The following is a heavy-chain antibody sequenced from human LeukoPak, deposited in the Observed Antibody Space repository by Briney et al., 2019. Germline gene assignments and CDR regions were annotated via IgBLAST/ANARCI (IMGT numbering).Heavy chain of an antibody. CDR1: GGSISSYY. CDR3: ASLFGITFGGVIVPDY. V-gene: IGHV4-4*07. Sequence: SETLSLTCTVSGGSISSYYWSWIRQPAGKGLEWIGRIYTSGSTNYNPSLKSRVTISVDKSKNQFSLKLSSVTAADTAVYYCASLFGITFGGVIVPDYWGQGTLVTVSS. D-gene: IGHD3-16*02. J-gene: IGHJ4*02. CDR2: IYTSGST.